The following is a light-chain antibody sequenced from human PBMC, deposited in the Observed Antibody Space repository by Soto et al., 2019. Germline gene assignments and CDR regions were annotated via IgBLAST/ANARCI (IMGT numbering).Light chain of an antibody. Sequence: DIVMTQSPLSLPVTPGEPASISCRSSQSLLHSNGYNYLDWYLQKPGQSPQLLIYLGSNRASGVPDRFSGSGSGTDFTLKISRVEAEDVGVYYCMQALQTPRWFGPGTKVDIK. CDR2: LGS. CDR1: QSLLHSNGYNY. V-gene: IGKV2-28*01. CDR3: MQALQTPRW. J-gene: IGKJ3*01.